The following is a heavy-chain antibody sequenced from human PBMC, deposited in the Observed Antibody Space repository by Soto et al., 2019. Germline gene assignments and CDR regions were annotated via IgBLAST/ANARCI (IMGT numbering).Heavy chain of an antibody. J-gene: IGHJ5*02. CDR1: AFTFSSYS. V-gene: IGHV3-48*01. CDR3: AREDDYLNWFDP. Sequence: EVQLVESGGGLVQPGGSLRLSCAASAFTFSSYSMKWVRQAPGKGLEWVSYISSSSSTIYYADSVKGRFTISRDNAKNSLYLQMNSLIVEDTAVYYCAREDDYLNWFDPWGQGTLVTVSS. D-gene: IGHD4-17*01. CDR2: ISSSSSTI.